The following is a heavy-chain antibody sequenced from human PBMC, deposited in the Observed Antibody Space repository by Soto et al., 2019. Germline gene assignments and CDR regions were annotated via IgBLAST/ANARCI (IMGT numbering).Heavy chain of an antibody. D-gene: IGHD3-3*01. J-gene: IGHJ4*02. CDR3: ARGFLGVVTSTVYFDY. CDR2: INPNSGGT. V-gene: IGHV1-2*04. CDR1: GYTFTGYY. Sequence: ASVKVSCKATGYTFTGYYMHWVRQAPGQGPEWMGWINPNSGGTNYAQKFQGWVTMTRDTPISTAYMELSRLRSDDTAVHYCARGFLGVVTSTVYFDYWGQGTLVTVSS.